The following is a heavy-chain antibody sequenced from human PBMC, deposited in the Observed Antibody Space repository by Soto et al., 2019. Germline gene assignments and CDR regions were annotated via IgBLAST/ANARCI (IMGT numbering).Heavy chain of an antibody. CDR3: ATYCGSASCYRGGYS. D-gene: IGHD2-2*02. J-gene: IGHJ4*02. CDR2: INNDGSTT. CDR1: GFPFSRFW. Sequence: EVQLVESGGGLVQPGGSLRLSCAAFGFPFSRFWMQWVRQVPGKGMVWVSYINNDGSTTTYAESVKGRFTISQDNAKNTLYMLMNRLSAEDTAVYYCATYCGSASCYRGGYSWGQGTLVTGSS. V-gene: IGHV3-74*02.